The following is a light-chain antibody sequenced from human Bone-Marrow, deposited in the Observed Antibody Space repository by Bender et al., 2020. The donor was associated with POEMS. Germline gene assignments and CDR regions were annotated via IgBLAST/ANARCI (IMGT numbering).Light chain of an antibody. J-gene: IGLJ3*02. CDR1: DSNIGSNS. Sequence: QSVLTQPPSMSGTPGQRVTISCSGSDSNIGSNSVNWYQQLPGTAPKLLIYSLDQRPSGVPDRFSGSKSGPSASLVISGLQSEDEADYYCAAWDDSLDGVVFGGGTKVTVL. CDR3: AAWDDSLDGVV. V-gene: IGLV1-44*01. CDR2: SLD.